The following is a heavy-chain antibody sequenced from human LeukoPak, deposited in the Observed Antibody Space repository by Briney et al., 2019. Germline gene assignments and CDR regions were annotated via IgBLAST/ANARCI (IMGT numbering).Heavy chain of an antibody. Sequence: GGSLRLSCAASGFTFSSYWMSWVRQAPGKGLEWVANIKQDGSEKYYVDSVKGRFTISRDNAKNSLYLQMNSLRAEDTAVYYCAREVTMVRGPFDYWGQGTLVTVSS. J-gene: IGHJ4*02. D-gene: IGHD3-10*01. CDR1: GFTFSSYW. V-gene: IGHV3-7*01. CDR3: AREVTMVRGPFDY. CDR2: IKQDGSEK.